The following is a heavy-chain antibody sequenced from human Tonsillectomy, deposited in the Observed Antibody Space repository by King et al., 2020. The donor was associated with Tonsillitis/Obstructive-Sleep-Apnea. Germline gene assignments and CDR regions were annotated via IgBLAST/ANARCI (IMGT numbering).Heavy chain of an antibody. J-gene: IGHJ3*01. Sequence: VQLVESGGGLIQPGGSLRLSCAASGFTVTNNYMSWVRQAPGKGLECVSVIYCGGSTYYADSVKGRFTISRDNSKNTLYLQMNSLRAEDTAVYYCATLKTGYCSGGSCLGRAFDVWGQGTMVTVSS. CDR3: ATLKTGYCSGGSCLGRAFDV. CDR2: IYCGGST. V-gene: IGHV3-53*01. CDR1: GFTVTNNY. D-gene: IGHD2-15*01.